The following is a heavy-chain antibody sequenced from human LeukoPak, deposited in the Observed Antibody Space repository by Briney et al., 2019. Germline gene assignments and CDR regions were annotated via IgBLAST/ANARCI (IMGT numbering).Heavy chain of an antibody. D-gene: IGHD3-10*01. Sequence: GGFLRLSCRTSGFTFGDYALSWFRQAPGEGLDWVGRIASKTDGGATDYAAPVKGRFTISRDDSKNTLNLQMNSLKTEDTAVYYCTTGIRGDWGQGTLVTVSS. J-gene: IGHJ4*02. CDR1: GFTFGDYA. CDR2: IASKTDGGAT. V-gene: IGHV3-15*04. CDR3: TTGIRGD.